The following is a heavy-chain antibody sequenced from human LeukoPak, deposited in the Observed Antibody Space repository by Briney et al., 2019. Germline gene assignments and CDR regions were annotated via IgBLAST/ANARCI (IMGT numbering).Heavy chain of an antibody. Sequence: SETLSLTCAVYGGSFSGYYWSWIRQPQGKGLEWIGEINHSGSTNYNPSLKSRVTISVDTSKNQFSLKLSSVTAADTAVYYCARVPRTYDFWSENYYYYGMDVWGQGTTVTVSS. CDR1: GGSFSGYY. V-gene: IGHV4-34*01. CDR2: INHSGST. CDR3: ARVPRTYDFWSENYYYYGMDV. D-gene: IGHD3-3*01. J-gene: IGHJ6*02.